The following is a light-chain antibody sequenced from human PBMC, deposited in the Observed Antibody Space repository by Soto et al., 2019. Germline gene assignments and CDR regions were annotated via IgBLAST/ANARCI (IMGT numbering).Light chain of an antibody. Sequence: QSALTHPPSASGSPGQSVTISCTGTSSDVGGYNYVSWYQQHPGKAPKLMIYEVSKRPSGVPDRFAGSKSGNTASLTVSGLQAEDEADYYCSSYAGSNMVVFGGRTKLPVL. CDR1: SSDVGGYNY. CDR2: EVS. V-gene: IGLV2-8*01. J-gene: IGLJ2*01. CDR3: SSYAGSNMVV.